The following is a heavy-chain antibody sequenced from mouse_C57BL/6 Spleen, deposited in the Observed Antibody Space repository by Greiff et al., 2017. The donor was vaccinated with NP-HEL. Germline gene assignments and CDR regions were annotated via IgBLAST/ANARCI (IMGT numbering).Heavy chain of an antibody. Sequence: VQLQQSGPELVKPGASVKISCKASGYAFSSSWMNWVKQRPGKGLEWIGRIYPGDGDTNYNGKFKGKATLTADKSSSTAYMQLSSLTSEDSAVYFCARWLGGGLAYWGQGTLVTVSA. CDR2: IYPGDGDT. J-gene: IGHJ3*01. CDR1: GYAFSSSW. V-gene: IGHV1-82*01. CDR3: ARWLGGGLAY.